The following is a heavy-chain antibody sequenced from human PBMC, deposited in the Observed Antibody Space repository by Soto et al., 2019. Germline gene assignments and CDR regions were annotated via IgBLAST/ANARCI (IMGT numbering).Heavy chain of an antibody. D-gene: IGHD3-16*01. CDR3: AMVDVYVTPSPQDV. Sequence: QVQLVQSGAEVKNPGASVKVSCKASGYTFTRYGIGWARQAPGQGLEWMGWINTYNGNTNYAQNVQGRVTLTTDTYTSTAYMELRSLRSNYTAIYYCAMVDVYVTPSPQDVWGQGTTVIVSS. J-gene: IGHJ6*02. CDR1: GYTFTRYG. CDR2: INTYNGNT. V-gene: IGHV1-18*01.